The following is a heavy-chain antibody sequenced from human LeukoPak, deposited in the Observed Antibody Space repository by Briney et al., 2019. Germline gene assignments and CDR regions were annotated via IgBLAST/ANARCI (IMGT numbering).Heavy chain of an antibody. D-gene: IGHD3-22*01. V-gene: IGHV4-59*12. J-gene: IGHJ4*02. CDR1: GGSISSYY. CDR3: ARIHTSGYNGYSFDY. CDR2: IYYSGNT. Sequence: SETLSLTCTVSGGSISSYYWSWIRQPPEKGLEFIGYIYYSGNTNYNPSLKSRVTISVDTSKNQFSLKLSSVTAADTAVYYCARIHTSGYNGYSFDYWGQGTLVTVSS.